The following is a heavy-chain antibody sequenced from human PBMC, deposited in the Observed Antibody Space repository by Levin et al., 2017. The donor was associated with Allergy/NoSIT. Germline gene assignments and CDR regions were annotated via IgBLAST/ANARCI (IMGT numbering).Heavy chain of an antibody. CDR2: ISPDGSSA. CDR1: GFDFTGDW. V-gene: IGHV3-74*01. J-gene: IGHJ6*02. D-gene: IGHD6-19*01. Sequence: GESLKISCVASGFDFTGDWMHWVRQVPGKGLVWVSRISPDGSSAKYADSVEGRFSISRDNAKNMVYLQMHSLRAEDTAVYYCVRNREYSRGWYGLADYHHGMDVWGQGTTVTVSS. CDR3: VRNREYSRGWYGLADYHHGMDV.